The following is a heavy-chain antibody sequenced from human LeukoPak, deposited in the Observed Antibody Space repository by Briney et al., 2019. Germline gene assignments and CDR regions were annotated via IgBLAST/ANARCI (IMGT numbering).Heavy chain of an antibody. CDR1: GGSINSYY. J-gene: IGHJ4*02. V-gene: IGHV4-4*07. CDR3: VRGKSYCGGDCYGY. CDR2: IYSSGST. Sequence: SETLSLTCNVSGGSINSYYWSWIRQPAGEGLEWIGRIYSSGSTNYNPSLKSRVTMSVDTSKNQFSLKLSSVTAADTAVYYCVRGKSYCGGDCYGYWGRGTLVTVSS. D-gene: IGHD2-21*02.